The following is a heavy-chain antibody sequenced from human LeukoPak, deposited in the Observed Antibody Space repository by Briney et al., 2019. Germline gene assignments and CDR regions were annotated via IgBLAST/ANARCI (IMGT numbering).Heavy chain of an antibody. CDR1: GYTFTSYG. CDR3: ARRSGSSDYYYYYGMDV. Sequence: ASVKVSCKASGYTFTSYGISWVRQAPGQGFEWIGWISAYNGNTNYAQKLQGRVTMTTDTSTSTAYMELRSLRSDDTAVYYCARRSGSSDYYYYYGMDVWGQGTTVTVSS. D-gene: IGHD1-26*01. V-gene: IGHV1-18*01. CDR2: ISAYNGNT. J-gene: IGHJ6*02.